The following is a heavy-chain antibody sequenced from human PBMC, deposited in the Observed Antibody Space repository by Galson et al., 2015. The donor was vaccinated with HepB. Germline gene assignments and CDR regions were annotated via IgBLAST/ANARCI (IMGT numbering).Heavy chain of an antibody. CDR2: IDPSDSYT. V-gene: IGHV5-10-1*01. D-gene: IGHD6-13*01. Sequence: QSGAEVKKPGESLRISCKGSGYSFTSYWISWVRQMPGKGLEWMGRIDPSDSYTNYSPSFQGHVTISADKSISTAYLQWSSLKASDTAMYYCARPVSSIAAAQGGGFDPWGQGTLVTVSS. CDR3: ARPVSSIAAAQGGGFDP. J-gene: IGHJ5*02. CDR1: GYSFTSYW.